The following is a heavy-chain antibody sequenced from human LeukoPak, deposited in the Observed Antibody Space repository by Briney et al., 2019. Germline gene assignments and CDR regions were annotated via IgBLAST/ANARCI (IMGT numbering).Heavy chain of an antibody. J-gene: IGHJ5*02. CDR2: IYYSWST. V-gene: IGHV4-59*01. Sequence: SETLSLTCTVSGGSIRSYYWSGIRQPPGEGLEGIGYIYYSWSTNYNPSLKSQVTISVDTSKDQFSLKLRSVTAADTAVYYCARDPSGNWFDPWGQGTLVTVSS. CDR1: GGSIRSYY. D-gene: IGHD3-10*01. CDR3: ARDPSGNWFDP.